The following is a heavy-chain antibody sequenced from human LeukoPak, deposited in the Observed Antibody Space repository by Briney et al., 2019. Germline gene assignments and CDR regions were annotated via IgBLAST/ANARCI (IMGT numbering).Heavy chain of an antibody. CDR2: ISYDGSNK. CDR1: GFTFSSYA. V-gene: IGHV3-30*04. D-gene: IGHD3-22*01. CDR3: ARVKKMRFFTMIVVSFQSYYYYGMDV. Sequence: PGGSLRLTCAASGFTFSSYAMHWVCQAPGKGLEWVAVISYDGSNKYYADSVKGRFTISRDNSKNTLYLQMNSLRAEDTAVYYCARVKKMRFFTMIVVSFQSYYYYGMDVWGQGTTVTVSS. J-gene: IGHJ6*02.